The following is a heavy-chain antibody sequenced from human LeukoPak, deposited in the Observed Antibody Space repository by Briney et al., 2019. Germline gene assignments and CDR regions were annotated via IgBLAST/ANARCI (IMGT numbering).Heavy chain of an antibody. D-gene: IGHD4-11*01. V-gene: IGHV3-23*01. CDR3: AKDHMTTLNAGFDY. CDR1: GFTFSSYA. CDR2: ISGSGGST. Sequence: QPGGSLRLSCAASGFTFSSYAVSWVRQAPGKGLEWVSAISGSGGSTYYADSVKGRSTISRDNSKNTLYLQMNSLRAEDTAVYYCAKDHMTTLNAGFDYWGQGTLVTVSS. J-gene: IGHJ4*02.